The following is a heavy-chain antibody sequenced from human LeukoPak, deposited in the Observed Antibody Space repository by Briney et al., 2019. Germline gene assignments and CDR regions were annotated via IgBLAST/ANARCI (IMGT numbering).Heavy chain of an antibody. CDR3: ARVEAADLSLDY. Sequence: ASVKVSCKASGYTFTGYYMHWVRQAPGQGLEWMGWINPNSGGTNYAQKFQGRVTMTRDTSISAAYMELSRLRSDDTAVYYCARVEAADLSLDYWGQGTLVTVSS. D-gene: IGHD6-13*01. CDR2: INPNSGGT. CDR1: GYTFTGYY. V-gene: IGHV1-2*02. J-gene: IGHJ4*02.